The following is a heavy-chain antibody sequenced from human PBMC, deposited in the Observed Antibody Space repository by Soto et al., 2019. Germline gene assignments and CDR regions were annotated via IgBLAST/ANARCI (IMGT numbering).Heavy chain of an antibody. V-gene: IGHV4-39*01. Sequence: PPGKGLEWIGSMFYGVSTYYNPSLKSRVTVSVDTSKNQFSLNLRSVTAADTAVYYCARLPSRHLVDYWGQGTLVTVSS. D-gene: IGHD3-3*02. J-gene: IGHJ4*02. CDR2: MFYGVST. CDR3: ARLPSRHLVDY.